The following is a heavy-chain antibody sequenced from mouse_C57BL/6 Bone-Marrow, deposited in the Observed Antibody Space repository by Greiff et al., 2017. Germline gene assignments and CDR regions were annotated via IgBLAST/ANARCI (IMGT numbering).Heavy chain of an antibody. CDR2: ISDGGSYT. Sequence: DVKLVESGGGLVKPGGSLKLSCAASGFTFSSYAMSWVRQTPEKRLEWVATISDGGSYTYYPDNVKGRFTISRDNAKNNLYLQMSNLKSEDTAMYYYGGGYDGYAMDYWGQGTSVTVSS. CDR3: GGGYDGYAMDY. J-gene: IGHJ4*01. V-gene: IGHV5-4*03. D-gene: IGHD2-2*01. CDR1: GFTFSSYA.